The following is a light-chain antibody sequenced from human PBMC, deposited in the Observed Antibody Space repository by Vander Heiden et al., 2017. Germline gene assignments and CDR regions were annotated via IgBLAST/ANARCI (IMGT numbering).Light chain of an antibody. V-gene: IGLV1-40*01. J-gene: IGLJ1*01. CDR1: SSHSAAHYD. Sequence: QSVLTQPPPVSGPPRLTGPISFFGSSSHSAAHYDVHWYQKLPGTAPKLLIYYNNNRPAGVPNRFSGSKSGASASLAIAGLQAEDEADYYCQSYDGTLRAYVFGTGTKVTVL. CDR2: YNN. CDR3: QSYDGTLRAYV.